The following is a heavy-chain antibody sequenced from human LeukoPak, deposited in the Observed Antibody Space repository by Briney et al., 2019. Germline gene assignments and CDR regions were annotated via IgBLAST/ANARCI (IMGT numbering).Heavy chain of an antibody. J-gene: IGHJ4*02. CDR1: EFAFSSFT. Sequence: GGSLRLSCAASEFAFSSFTMNWVRQAPGKGLEWVSSISGSSTYIYYADSVKGRFTISRDNAKNSLYLQMNSLRGEDTAIYYCARGVTVTTDFWGQGTLVTVSS. D-gene: IGHD4-17*01. V-gene: IGHV3-21*04. CDR3: ARGVTVTTDF. CDR2: ISGSSTYI.